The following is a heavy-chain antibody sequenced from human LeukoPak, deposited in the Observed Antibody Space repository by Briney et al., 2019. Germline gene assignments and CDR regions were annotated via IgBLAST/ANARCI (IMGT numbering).Heavy chain of an antibody. CDR1: GGSIRSSYYY. D-gene: IGHD2-2*01. CDR2: IYDSGST. J-gene: IGHJ4*02. CDR3: AKDEGSSPGGVFDY. V-gene: IGHV4-39*02. Sequence: SETLSLTCTVSGGSIRSSYYYWGWIRQPPGKGLEWIGSIYDSGSTYYNPSLKSRVTISVDTSKNQFSLKLNSVTAADTAVYYCAKDEGSSPGGVFDYWGQGTLVTVSS.